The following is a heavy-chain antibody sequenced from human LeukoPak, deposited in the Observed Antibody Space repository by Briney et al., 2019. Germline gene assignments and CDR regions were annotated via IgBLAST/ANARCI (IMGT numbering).Heavy chain of an antibody. D-gene: IGHD5-12*01. CDR1: GGSISSYY. CDR2: ICTSGST. J-gene: IGHJ4*02. CDR3: ARVPPGGGYGRPFDY. Sequence: SETLSLTCTVSGGSISSYYWSWIRQPAGKGLEWIGRICTSGSTNYNPSLKSRVTISVDTSKNQISLKLSSVTAADTAVYYCARVPPGGGYGRPFDYWGQGTLVTVSS. V-gene: IGHV4-4*07.